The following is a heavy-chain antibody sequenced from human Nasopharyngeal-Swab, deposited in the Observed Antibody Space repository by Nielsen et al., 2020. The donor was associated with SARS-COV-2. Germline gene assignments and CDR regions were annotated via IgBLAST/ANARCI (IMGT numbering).Heavy chain of an antibody. V-gene: IGHV1-3*01. J-gene: IGHJ4*02. CDR2: INAGNGNT. CDR3: ARDRGIYEYYFDY. D-gene: IGHD5/OR15-5a*01. Sequence: WVRQAPGQRLEWMGWINAGNGNTKYSQKFQGRVTITRDTSASTAYMELSSLRSEGTAVYYCARDRGIYEYYFDYWGQGTLVTVSS.